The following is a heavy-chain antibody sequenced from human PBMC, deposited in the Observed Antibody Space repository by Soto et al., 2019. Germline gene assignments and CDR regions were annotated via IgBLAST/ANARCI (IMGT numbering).Heavy chain of an antibody. D-gene: IGHD3-10*01. J-gene: IGHJ4*02. CDR3: ARVGYSSDSGTYSFDY. Sequence: QVQLQESGPGLVRPSQTLSLTCTVSGASIISGDYYWSWIRQPPGKGLEWIGNIYFTGSTYCSPSLKSRLNISVDTSKNQFSLKMTSVTATDAAVYYCARVGYSSDSGTYSFDYWGQGTLVTVSS. CDR2: IYFTGST. V-gene: IGHV4-30-4*01. CDR1: GASIISGDYY.